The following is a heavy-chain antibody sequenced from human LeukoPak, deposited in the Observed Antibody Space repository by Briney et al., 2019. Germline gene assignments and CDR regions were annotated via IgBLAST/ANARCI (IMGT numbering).Heavy chain of an antibody. V-gene: IGHV3-53*04. CDR2: IYSGGST. Sequence: GGSLRLSCAASGFTVSNNYMNWVRQAPGKGLEWVSVIYSGGSTYYADSVKGRFTIFRHNSNNTLYLQMNSLRDEDTAVYYCARETKYGGYSYGFLDYWGQGTLVTVSS. J-gene: IGHJ4*02. CDR3: ARETKYGGYSYGFLDY. D-gene: IGHD5-18*01. CDR1: GFTVSNNY.